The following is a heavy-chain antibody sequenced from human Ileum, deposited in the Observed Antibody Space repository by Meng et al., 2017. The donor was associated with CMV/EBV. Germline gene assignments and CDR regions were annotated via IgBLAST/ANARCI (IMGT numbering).Heavy chain of an antibody. CDR1: GFTFNNYA. D-gene: IGHD2-21*01. V-gene: IGHV3-23*01. CDR2: IHSGGGST. J-gene: IGHJ6*02. CDR3: ARESAGFYSMDV. Sequence: GESLKISCACSGFTFNNYAMGWVRQAPGKGLEWVSVIHSGGGSTHYADSVKARFTISRDNSKNTLYLQMISLRAEDTAVYYCARESAGFYSMDVWGQGTTVTVSS.